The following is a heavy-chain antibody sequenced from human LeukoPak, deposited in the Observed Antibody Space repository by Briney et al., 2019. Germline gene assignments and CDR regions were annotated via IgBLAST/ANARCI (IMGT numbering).Heavy chain of an antibody. Sequence: ETLSLTCTVSGGSITSDAYFWSWIRQLPGKGLVWVSRISSDGSSTIYADSVKGRFTISRDNAENTLYLQMNSLRAEDTAVYYCARPPYSSGSFDLWGRGTLVTVSS. D-gene: IGHD6-19*01. CDR2: ISSDGSST. J-gene: IGHJ2*01. CDR1: GGSITSDAYF. CDR3: ARPPYSSGSFDL. V-gene: IGHV3-74*01.